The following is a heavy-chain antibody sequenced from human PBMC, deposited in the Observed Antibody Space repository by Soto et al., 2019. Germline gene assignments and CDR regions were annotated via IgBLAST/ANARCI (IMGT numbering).Heavy chain of an antibody. V-gene: IGHV3-30-3*01. CDR3: ASHLIVVVVAATYH. D-gene: IGHD2-15*01. J-gene: IGHJ5*02. CDR2: ISDDGNVK. CDR1: AFTFSSYS. Sequence: GGSLRLSCAASAFTFSSYSMHWVRQAPGKGPEWVSVISDDGNVKFYADSVKGRFTISRDNSKNTLYLQMNSLRAEDTAVYYCASHLIVVVVAATYHWGQGTLVTVSS.